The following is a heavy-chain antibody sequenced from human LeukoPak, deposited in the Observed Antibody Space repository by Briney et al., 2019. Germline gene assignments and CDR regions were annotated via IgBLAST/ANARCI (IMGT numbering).Heavy chain of an antibody. Sequence: ASVKVSCKASGYTFTSYDINWVRQATGQGLEWMGWMNPNSGNTGYAQKFQGRVTMTRDTSISTAYMELSSLRSEDTAVYYCARVAYDLYYFDYWGQGTLVTVSS. CDR3: ARVAYDLYYFDY. CDR1: GYTFTSYD. CDR2: MNPNSGNT. D-gene: IGHD3-22*01. V-gene: IGHV1-8*01. J-gene: IGHJ4*02.